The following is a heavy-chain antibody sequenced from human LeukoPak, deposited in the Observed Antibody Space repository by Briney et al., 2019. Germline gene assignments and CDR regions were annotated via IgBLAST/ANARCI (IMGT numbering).Heavy chain of an antibody. CDR2: INPDSGDT. CDR3: ARDIRGVITWFDP. J-gene: IGHJ5*02. CDR1: GYSFTGYY. V-gene: IGHV1-2*02. Sequence: ALVKVSCKASGYSFTGYYIHWVRQAPGQGLEWMGWINPDSGDTDYAQKFHGRVTMTRDTSIGTAYMDLSRLTSDDTALYYCARDIRGVITWFDPWGQGTLVTVSS. D-gene: IGHD3-10*01.